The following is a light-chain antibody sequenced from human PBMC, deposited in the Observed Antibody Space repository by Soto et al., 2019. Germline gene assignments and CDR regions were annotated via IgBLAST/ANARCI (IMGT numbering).Light chain of an antibody. V-gene: IGKV1-5*03. CDR1: QSIIRS. J-gene: IGKJ1*01. CDR2: TAS. CDR3: QQYDSYSWT. Sequence: DIQMTQSPSTLSASVGDRVIITCRASQSIIRSLAWYQQKPGKAPKLLIYTASSLESGVPSRFSGSGSGTEFTLTISSLQPDDFATYYCQQYDSYSWTFGQGTKVEIK.